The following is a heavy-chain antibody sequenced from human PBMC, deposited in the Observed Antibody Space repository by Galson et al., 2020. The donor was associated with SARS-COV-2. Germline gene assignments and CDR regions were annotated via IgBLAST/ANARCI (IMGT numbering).Heavy chain of an antibody. J-gene: IGHJ6*02. CDR3: ARDISRGYDFWSGYYYYGMDV. CDR2: ISYDGSNK. V-gene: IGHV3-30*04. CDR1: GFTFSSYA. D-gene: IGHD3-3*01. Sequence: GESLKISCAASGFTFSSYAMHWVRQAPGKGLEWVAVISYDGSNKYYADSVKGRFTISRDNSKNTLYLQMNSLRAEDTAVYYCARDISRGYDFWSGYYYYGMDVWGQGTTVTVSS.